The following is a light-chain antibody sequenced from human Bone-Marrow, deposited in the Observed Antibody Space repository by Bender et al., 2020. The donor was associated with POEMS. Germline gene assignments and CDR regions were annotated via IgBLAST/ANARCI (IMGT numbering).Light chain of an antibody. V-gene: IGLV2-14*03. J-gene: IGLJ2*01. CDR2: DVN. CDR3: SSFAATVVI. CDR1: TDDVGRYNS. Sequence: QSALTQPASVSGSPGQSITISCTGTTDDVGRYNSISWYQHSPGTAPKLIIFDVNKRPPGVPQRFSGSKSGATASLTISGLQNEDESDYFCSSFAATVVIFGGGTKLTVL.